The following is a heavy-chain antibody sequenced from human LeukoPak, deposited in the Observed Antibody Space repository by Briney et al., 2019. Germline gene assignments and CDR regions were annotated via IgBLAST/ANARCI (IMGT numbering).Heavy chain of an antibody. CDR1: GVSIGTSSYY. Sequence: SETLSLTCTVSGVSIGTSSYYWGWIRQPPGKGLEWIGSIFRTGSTYYSASLKSRLSTSVDTSKNHIVLKLTSVTAADTAVYFCARRVGFYGSGSLNYFDPWGQGILVSVSS. CDR2: IFRTGST. CDR3: ARRVGFYGSGSLNYFDP. D-gene: IGHD3-10*01. V-gene: IGHV4-39*02. J-gene: IGHJ5*01.